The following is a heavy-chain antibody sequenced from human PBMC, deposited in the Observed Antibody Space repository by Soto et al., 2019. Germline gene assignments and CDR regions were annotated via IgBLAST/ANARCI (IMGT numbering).Heavy chain of an antibody. Sequence: EVQLVESGGGLVKPGGSLRLSCAASGFTFSNAWMNWVRQAPGKGLEWVGRIKSKTDGGTTDYAAPVKGRFTISRDDSKNTLYLQMNSVKTEDTAVYYCTTPYETGYSSSWYAWFDPWGQGTLVTVSS. D-gene: IGHD6-13*01. CDR3: TTPYETGYSSSWYAWFDP. J-gene: IGHJ5*02. CDR1: GFTFSNAW. V-gene: IGHV3-15*07. CDR2: IKSKTDGGTT.